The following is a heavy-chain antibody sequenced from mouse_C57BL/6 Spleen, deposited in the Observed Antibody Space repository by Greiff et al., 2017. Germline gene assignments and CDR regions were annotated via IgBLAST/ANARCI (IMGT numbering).Heavy chain of an antibody. D-gene: IGHD2-3*01. CDR2: IDPSDSET. J-gene: IGHJ2*01. Sequence: VQLQESGAELVRPGSSVKLSCKASGYTFTSYWMHWVKQRPIQGLEWIGNIDPSDSETHYNQKFKDKATLTVDKSSSTAYMQLSSLTSEDSAVYYCARSFYDGYYGYFDYWGQGTTLTVSS. CDR1: GYTFTSYW. V-gene: IGHV1-52*01. CDR3: ARSFYDGYYGYFDY.